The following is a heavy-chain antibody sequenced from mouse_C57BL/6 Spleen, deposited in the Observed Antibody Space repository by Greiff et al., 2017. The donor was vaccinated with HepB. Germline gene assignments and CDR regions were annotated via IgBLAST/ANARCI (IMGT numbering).Heavy chain of an antibody. Sequence: DVKLVESGGGLVKPGGSLKLSCAASGFTFSSYAMSWVRQTPEKRLEWVATISDGGSYTYYPDNVKGRFTISRDNAKNNLYLQMSQLKSEDTAMYYCSREDYSNFYYAMDYWGQGTSVTVSS. CDR2: ISDGGSYT. CDR1: GFTFSSYA. J-gene: IGHJ4*01. CDR3: SREDYSNFYYAMDY. V-gene: IGHV5-4*01. D-gene: IGHD2-5*01.